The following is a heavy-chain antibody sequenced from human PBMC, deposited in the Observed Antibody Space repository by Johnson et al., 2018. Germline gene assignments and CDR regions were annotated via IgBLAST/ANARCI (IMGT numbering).Heavy chain of an antibody. CDR3: AKDTKIAVAGYYYYYMDV. J-gene: IGHJ6*03. V-gene: IGHV3-43D*03. D-gene: IGHD6-19*01. CDR1: GFTFDDYA. Sequence: VQLVQSGGVVVQPGGSLRLSCAASGFTFDDYAMHWVRQAPGKGLEWVSLISWDGGSTYYADSVKGRFTFSRDNSKNSLYLQMNSLRAEDTALYYCAKDTKIAVAGYYYYYMDVWGKGTTVTVS. CDR2: ISWDGGST.